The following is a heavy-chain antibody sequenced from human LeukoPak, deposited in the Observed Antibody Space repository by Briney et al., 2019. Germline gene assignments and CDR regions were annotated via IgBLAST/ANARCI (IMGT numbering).Heavy chain of an antibody. D-gene: IGHD6-19*01. CDR1: GFTFSSYA. V-gene: IGHV3-30*04. J-gene: IGHJ4*02. Sequence: GGSLRLSCEVSGFTFSSYAMHWVRQAPGKGLEWVAVISSDGSKKDYADSVKGRFTISRDNAKNTLYLQMNSLRAEDTAVYYCARESIAVAAVPFDYWGQGTLVTVSS. CDR2: ISSDGSKK. CDR3: ARESIAVAAVPFDY.